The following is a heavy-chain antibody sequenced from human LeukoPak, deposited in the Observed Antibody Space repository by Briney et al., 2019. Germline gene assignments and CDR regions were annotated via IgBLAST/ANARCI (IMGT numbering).Heavy chain of an antibody. Sequence: ASVKVSCKASEYIFTNYYMHWVRQAPGQGLEWMGVINPSGGSTNYAQKFQGRVTMTRDTSTSTVYMELSSLRSEDTAVYYCARDARHKYCSSASCYRGWFDPWGQGTLVTVSS. CDR2: INPSGGST. J-gene: IGHJ5*02. V-gene: IGHV1-46*01. CDR1: EYIFTNYY. D-gene: IGHD2-2*01. CDR3: ARDARHKYCSSASCYRGWFDP.